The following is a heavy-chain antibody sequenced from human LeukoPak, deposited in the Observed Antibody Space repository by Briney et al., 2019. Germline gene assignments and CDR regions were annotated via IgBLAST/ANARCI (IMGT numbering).Heavy chain of an antibody. J-gene: IGHJ4*02. Sequence: PSETLSLTCTVLGASITSGGYHWSWVRQSAEKGLEWIGLIYSTGSTFYNPSLQSRVSISRATPKNQFSLELNSVTAADTAVYYCAREGSSSGSYYRGDFDYWGQGNLVTVSS. D-gene: IGHD1-26*01. V-gene: IGHV4-61*02. CDR3: AREGSSSGSYYRGDFDY. CDR1: GASITSGGYH. CDR2: IYSTGST.